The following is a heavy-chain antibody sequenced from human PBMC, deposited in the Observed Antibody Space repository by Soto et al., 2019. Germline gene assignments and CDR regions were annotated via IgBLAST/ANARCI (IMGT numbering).Heavy chain of an antibody. D-gene: IGHD3-22*01. CDR1: GFTFSSYS. CDR2: ISRSSNTI. Sequence: PGGSLRLSCAASGFTFSSYSMNWVRQAPGKGLEWVSYISRSSNTIYYTDSVKGRFTISRDNAKNSLYLQMNSLRDEDTAVYYCARDVGYYYDSSGYYRFDYWGQGT. CDR3: ARDVGYYYDSSGYYRFDY. V-gene: IGHV3-48*02. J-gene: IGHJ4*02.